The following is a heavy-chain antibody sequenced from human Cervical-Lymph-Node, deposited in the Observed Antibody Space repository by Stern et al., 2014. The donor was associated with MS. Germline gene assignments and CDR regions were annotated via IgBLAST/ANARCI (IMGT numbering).Heavy chain of an antibody. Sequence: EVQLVESGAEVKKPGESLKISCKYSGHNFATSWVGWVRQMPGKGLEWMGIIYPRDSETSYSPSFQGQVNISADMSINIAYLQWSSLKASDTAMYYCARRSPVLSAFDIWGQGTMVTVSS. CDR3: ARRSPVLSAFDI. CDR1: GHNFATSW. CDR2: IYPRDSET. V-gene: IGHV5-51*03. D-gene: IGHD3-9*01. J-gene: IGHJ3*02.